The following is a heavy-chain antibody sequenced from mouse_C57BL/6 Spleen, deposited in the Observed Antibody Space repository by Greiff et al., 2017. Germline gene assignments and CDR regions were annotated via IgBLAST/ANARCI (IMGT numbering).Heavy chain of an antibody. Sequence: EVKLQESGGGLVKPGGSLKLSCAASGFTFSDYGMHWVRQAPEKGLEWVAYISSGSSTIYYADTVKGRFTISRDNAKNTLFLQMTSLRSEDTAMYYCATTMITRYWYFDVWGTGTTVTVSS. CDR1: GFTFSDYG. J-gene: IGHJ1*03. CDR3: ATTMITRYWYFDV. CDR2: ISSGSSTI. V-gene: IGHV5-17*01. D-gene: IGHD2-4*01.